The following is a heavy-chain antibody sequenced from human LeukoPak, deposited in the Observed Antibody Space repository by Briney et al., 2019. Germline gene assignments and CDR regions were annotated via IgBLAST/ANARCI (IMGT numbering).Heavy chain of an antibody. CDR3: ASCQWHYDYVWGSYRYCLGFDP. CDR2: INPNSGGT. D-gene: IGHD3-16*02. V-gene: IGHV1-2*06. J-gene: IGHJ5*02. Sequence: GASVKVSCKASGYTFTGYYMHWVRQAPGQGLEWMGRINPNSGGTNYAQKFQGRVTMTRDTSISTAYMELSRLRSNDTAVYYCASCQWHYDYVWGSYRYCLGFDPWGQGTLVTVSS. CDR1: GYTFTGYY.